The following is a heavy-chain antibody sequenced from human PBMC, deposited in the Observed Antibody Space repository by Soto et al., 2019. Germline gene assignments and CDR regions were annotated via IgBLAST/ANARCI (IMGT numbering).Heavy chain of an antibody. CDR3: ARGGGVVVIATEGAFDI. D-gene: IGHD2-21*01. CDR2: TNPSGGST. V-gene: IGHV1-46*03. Sequence: ASVKVSCKASGYTFTSYYMHWVRQAPGQGLEWMGITNPSGGSTSYAQKFQGRVTMTRDTSTSTVYMELSSLRSEDTAVYYCARGGGVVVIATEGAFDIWGQGTMVTVSS. CDR1: GYTFTSYY. J-gene: IGHJ3*02.